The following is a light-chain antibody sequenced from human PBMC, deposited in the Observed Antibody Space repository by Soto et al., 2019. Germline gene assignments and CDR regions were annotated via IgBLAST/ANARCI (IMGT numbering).Light chain of an antibody. V-gene: IGKV3-20*01. CDR2: GAS. J-gene: IGKJ2*01. Sequence: EIVLTQSTGTLSLSPGESATLSCRASQSVKSDYLAWYQQKRGQPPRLLIYGASRRATGTPDRFSGSGSGTEFTLTISRLEPEDFAVYYWQQYGTSPYTFGQGTKLEIK. CDR3: QQYGTSPYT. CDR1: QSVKSDY.